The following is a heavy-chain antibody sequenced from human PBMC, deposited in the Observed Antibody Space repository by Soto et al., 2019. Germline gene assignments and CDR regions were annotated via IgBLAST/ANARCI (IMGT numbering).Heavy chain of an antibody. V-gene: IGHV4-59*01. CDR1: GGSISSYY. CDR3: ARVAPSYYFDY. CDR2: IYYSGST. J-gene: IGHJ4*02. Sequence: SETLSLTCTVSGGSISSYYWSWIRQPPGKGLEWIGYIYYSGSTNYNPSLKSRVTISADTSKNQFSLKLSPVTATDTAVYYCARVAPSYYFDYWGQVTLGTVSS. D-gene: IGHD2-2*01.